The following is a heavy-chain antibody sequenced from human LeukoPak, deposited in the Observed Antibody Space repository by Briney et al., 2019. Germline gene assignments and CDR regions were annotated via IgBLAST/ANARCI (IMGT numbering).Heavy chain of an antibody. CDR1: GGSISSGGYY. V-gene: IGHV4-31*03. CDR3: ATPGGGDAFDI. J-gene: IGHJ3*02. Sequence: PSETLSLTCTVSGGSISSGGYYWSWIRQHPGKGLEWIGYIYYSGSTYYNPSLKSRVTILVDTSKNQFSLKLSSVTAADTAVYYCATPGGGDAFDIWGQGTMVTVSS. D-gene: IGHD3-10*01. CDR2: IYYSGST.